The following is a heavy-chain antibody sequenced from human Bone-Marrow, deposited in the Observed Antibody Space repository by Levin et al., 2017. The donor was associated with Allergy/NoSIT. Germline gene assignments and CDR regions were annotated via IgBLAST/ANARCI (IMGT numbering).Heavy chain of an antibody. J-gene: IGHJ5*02. CDR3: AKGPWLAAGGWFDP. Sequence: PGGSLRLSCAASGFTFSSYAMGWVRQAPGKGLEWVSFVSYNGDTMYYADSVKGRITISRDNSKNTLYLQMNSLRANDTAIYYCAKGPWLAAGGWFDPWGQGTLVTVSS. D-gene: IGHD6-19*01. CDR1: GFTFSSYA. V-gene: IGHV3-23*01. CDR2: VSYNGDTM.